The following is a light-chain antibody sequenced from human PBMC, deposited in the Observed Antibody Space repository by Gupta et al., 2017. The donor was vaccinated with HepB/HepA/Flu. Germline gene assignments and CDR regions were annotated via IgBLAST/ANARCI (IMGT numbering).Light chain of an antibody. Sequence: QSVLTQPPSVSGTPGQRVIIPCSGSSSSIGSNTVNWYKQLPGTAPKLLIYSDNRRPSGVPDRFSGSKSGTSASLAISGLQSEDEADFYCASWDDSLNALFGGGTKLTVL. CDR1: SSSIGSNT. CDR3: ASWDDSLNAL. J-gene: IGLJ2*01. CDR2: SDN. V-gene: IGLV1-44*01.